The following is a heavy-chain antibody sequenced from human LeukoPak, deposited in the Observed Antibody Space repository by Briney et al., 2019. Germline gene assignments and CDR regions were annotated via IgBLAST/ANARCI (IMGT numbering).Heavy chain of an antibody. CDR3: ARARQMATIDY. D-gene: IGHD5-24*01. CDR2: INPSGGRT. V-gene: IGHV1-46*01. Sequence: ASVKVSCKASGYTFTSYYMHWVRQAPGQGLEWMGIINPSGGRTSYAQKFQGRVTMTRGTSTSTVYMELSSLRSEDTAVYYCARARQMATIDYWGQGTLVTVSS. J-gene: IGHJ4*02. CDR1: GYTFTSYY.